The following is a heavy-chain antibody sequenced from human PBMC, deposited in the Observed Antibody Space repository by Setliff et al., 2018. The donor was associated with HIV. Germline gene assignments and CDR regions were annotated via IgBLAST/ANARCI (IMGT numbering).Heavy chain of an antibody. D-gene: IGHD5-12*01. V-gene: IGHV3-23*01. J-gene: IGHJ4*02. CDR2: ISSGGEIM. CDR3: AKDPRAAVATICDY. CDR1: GFTFSSYS. Sequence: PGGSLRLSCAASGFTFSSYSMNWVRQAPGKGLEWVSAISSGGEIMFYADSVKGRFTISRDNSKNTLYLQMISLRAEDTAVYYCAKDPRAAVATICDYWGQGTLVTVSS.